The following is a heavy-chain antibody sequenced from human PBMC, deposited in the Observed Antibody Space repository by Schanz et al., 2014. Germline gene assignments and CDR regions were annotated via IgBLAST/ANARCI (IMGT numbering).Heavy chain of an antibody. Sequence: DVQLLESGGGLVQPGGSLRLSCAASGFTFTNYAMSWVRQAPGKGLEWVSLISDSGDTAYYADSVKGRFTISRDNFKGALYLQMSSLRAEDTAVYYCAKSLESCPGGRCSRGYFDHWGQGTLVTVSS. V-gene: IGHV3-23*01. J-gene: IGHJ4*02. CDR2: ISDSGDTA. CDR3: AKSLESCPGGRCSRGYFDH. CDR1: GFTFTNYA. D-gene: IGHD2-8*02.